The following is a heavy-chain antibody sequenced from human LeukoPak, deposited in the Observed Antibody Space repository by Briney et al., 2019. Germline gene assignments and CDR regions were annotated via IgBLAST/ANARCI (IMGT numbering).Heavy chain of an antibody. CDR3: ARASVSSDYYDSRSGNYFDY. CDR2: IIPIIGTA. J-gene: IGHJ4*02. Sequence: SVKVSCKASGGTFSSYAISWVRQAPGQGLEWMGGIIPIIGTANYAQKFQGRVTITTDESTSTAYMELSSLRSEDTAVYYCARASVSSDYYDSRSGNYFDYWGQGTLVTVSS. D-gene: IGHD3-22*01. CDR1: GGTFSSYA. V-gene: IGHV1-69*05.